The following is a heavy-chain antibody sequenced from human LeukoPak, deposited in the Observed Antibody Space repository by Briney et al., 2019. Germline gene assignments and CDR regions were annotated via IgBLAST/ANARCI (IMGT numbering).Heavy chain of an antibody. D-gene: IGHD1-26*01. CDR2: IYTSGST. CDR1: GGSIGSYY. J-gene: IGHJ4*02. CDR3: ARENSGSYREFDY. V-gene: IGHV4-4*07. Sequence: SETLSLTCTVSGGSIGSYYWSWIRQPAGKGLEWIGRIYTSGSTNYNASLKSRVSMSVDTSKNQFSLKLSSVTAADTVVFYCARENSGSYREFDYWGQGTLVTVSS.